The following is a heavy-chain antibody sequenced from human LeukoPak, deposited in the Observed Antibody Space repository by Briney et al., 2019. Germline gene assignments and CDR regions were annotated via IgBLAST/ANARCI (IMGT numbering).Heavy chain of an antibody. J-gene: IGHJ4*02. CDR1: GFTFSSYS. V-gene: IGHV3-21*01. CDR2: ISSSSSNI. D-gene: IGHD5/OR15-5a*01. Sequence: GGSLRLSCAASGFTFSSYSMNWVRQAPGKGLEWVSSISSSSSNIYYADSVKGRFTISRDNAKNSLYLQMNSLRAEDTAVYYCAGQSSRSEFGYWGQGTLVTVSS. CDR3: AGQSSRSEFGY.